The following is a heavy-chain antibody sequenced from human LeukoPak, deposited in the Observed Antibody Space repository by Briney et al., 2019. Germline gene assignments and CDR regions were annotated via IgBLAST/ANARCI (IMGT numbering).Heavy chain of an antibody. D-gene: IGHD3-9*01. CDR3: ARGSENYDILTGYFWFDP. CDR1: GGSISSGSYY. CDR2: IYTSGST. Sequence: SETLSLTCTVSGGSISSGSYYWSWIRQPAGKGLEWIGRIYTSGSTNYNPSLKSRVTISVDTSKNQFSLKLSSVTAADTAVYYCARGSENYDILTGYFWFDPWGQGTLVTVSS. J-gene: IGHJ5*02. V-gene: IGHV4-61*02.